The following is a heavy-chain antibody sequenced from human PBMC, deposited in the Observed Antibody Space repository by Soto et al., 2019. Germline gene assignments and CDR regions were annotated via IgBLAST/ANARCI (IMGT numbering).Heavy chain of an antibody. Sequence: ASVKVSCKASGYTFTSYAMHWVRQAPGQRLEWMGWINAGNGNTKYSQKFQGRVTITRDTSASTAYMELSRLRSDDTAVYYCARDGSLNYDILTGYYGLYHYYGMDVWGQGTTVTVSS. D-gene: IGHD3-9*01. J-gene: IGHJ6*02. V-gene: IGHV1-3*01. CDR2: INAGNGNT. CDR1: GYTFTSYA. CDR3: ARDGSLNYDILTGYYGLYHYYGMDV.